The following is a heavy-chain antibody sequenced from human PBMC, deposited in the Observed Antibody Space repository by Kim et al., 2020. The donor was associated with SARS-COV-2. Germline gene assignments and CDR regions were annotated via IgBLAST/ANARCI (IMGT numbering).Heavy chain of an antibody. CDR1: GFTFSDYY. V-gene: IGHV3-11*04. Sequence: GGSLRLSCAASGFTFSDYYMSWIRQAPGKGLEWVSYISSSGSTIYYADSVKGRFTISRDNAKNSLYLQMNSLRAEDTAVYYCARDLIGYSSGWYSRDSGIEVWGQGTTVTVAS. CDR3: ARDLIGYSSGWYSRDSGIEV. D-gene: IGHD6-19*01. CDR2: ISSSGSTI. J-gene: IGHJ6*02.